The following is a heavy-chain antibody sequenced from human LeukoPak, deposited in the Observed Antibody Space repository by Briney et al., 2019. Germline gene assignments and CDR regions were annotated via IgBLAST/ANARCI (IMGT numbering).Heavy chain of an antibody. CDR3: ASLQVGATPGYDAFDI. D-gene: IGHD1-26*01. V-gene: IGHV1-2*02. CDR2: INPNSGGT. Sequence: ASVKVSCKASGYTFTGYYMHWVRQAPGQGLEWMGWINPNSGGTNYAQKFQGRVTMTRDTSISTAYMELSRLRSDDTAVYYCASLQVGATPGYDAFDIWGQGTMVTVSS. CDR1: GYTFTGYY. J-gene: IGHJ3*02.